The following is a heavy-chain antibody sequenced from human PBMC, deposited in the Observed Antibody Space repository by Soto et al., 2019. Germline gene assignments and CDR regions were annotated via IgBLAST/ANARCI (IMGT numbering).Heavy chain of an antibody. J-gene: IGHJ4*02. Sequence: QLQLQESGPGLVKPSETLSLTCTVSGDSISSGTYFWGWVRQPPGKGLEWIGSIYHSGSTYYNPSLKGRVTISVDTSKNHFSLKLRSVTAADTAVYYCARHLGEGYFDYWGQGTLVTVSS. CDR1: GDSISSGTYF. CDR3: ARHLGEGYFDY. V-gene: IGHV4-39*01. CDR2: IYHSGST.